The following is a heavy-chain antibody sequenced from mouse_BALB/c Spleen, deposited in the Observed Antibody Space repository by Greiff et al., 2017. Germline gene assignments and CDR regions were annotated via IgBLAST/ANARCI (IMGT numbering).Heavy chain of an antibody. CDR3: ARVGTMITTIGYAMDY. D-gene: IGHD2-4*01. CDR2: ISSGGSYT. J-gene: IGHJ4*01. Sequence: DVQLVESGGGLVKPGGSLKLSCAASGFTFSSYAMCWVRQSPEKRLEWVAEISSGGSYTYYPDTVTGRFTISRDNAKNTLYLEMSSLRSEDTAMYYCARVGTMITTIGYAMDYWGQGTSVTVSS. CDR1: GFTFSSYA. V-gene: IGHV5-9-4*01.